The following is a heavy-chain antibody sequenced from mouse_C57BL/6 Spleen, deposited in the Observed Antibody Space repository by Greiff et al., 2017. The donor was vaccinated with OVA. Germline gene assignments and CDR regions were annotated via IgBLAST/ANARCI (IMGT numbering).Heavy chain of an antibody. J-gene: IGHJ4*01. CDR2: IDPSDSYT. Sequence: QVQLQQPGAELVMPGASVKLSCKASGYTFTSYWMHWVKQRPGQGLEWIGEIDPSDSYTNYNQKFKGKSTLTVDNSSSTAYMQLSSLTSEDSAVYYCARALTDALDYWGQGTSVTVSS. D-gene: IGHD1-1*01. CDR1: GYTFTSYW. CDR3: ARALTDALDY. V-gene: IGHV1-69*01.